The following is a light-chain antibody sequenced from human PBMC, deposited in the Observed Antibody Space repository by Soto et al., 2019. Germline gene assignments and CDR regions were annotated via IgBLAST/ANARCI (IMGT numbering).Light chain of an antibody. J-gene: IGLJ3*02. CDR3: ATWDDSLNARGV. CDR2: NSN. Sequence: QSVLTQTPSASGSPGQTVTISCSGSRSNIGNNAVSWYQQFPGTAPKRLIYNSNQRPAGVPDRFSGSKSGTSASLAISGLQSEDEADYYCATWDDSLNARGVFGGGTKLTV. V-gene: IGLV1-44*01. CDR1: RSNIGNNA.